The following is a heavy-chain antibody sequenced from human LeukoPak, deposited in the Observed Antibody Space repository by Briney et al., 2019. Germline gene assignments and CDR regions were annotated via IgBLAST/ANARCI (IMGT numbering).Heavy chain of an antibody. CDR3: AKDDGATPVFAFDI. D-gene: IGHD5-24*01. V-gene: IGHV3-30*02. Sequence: GGSLRLSCAASGFIFSSYGMHWVRQAPGKGLEWVAVIWFSGSNEYYADSVKGRFTISRDNSKSTLFLQMNSLRAEDTAVYYCAKDDGATPVFAFDIWGQGTMVTVSS. CDR2: IWFSGSNE. J-gene: IGHJ3*02. CDR1: GFIFSSYG.